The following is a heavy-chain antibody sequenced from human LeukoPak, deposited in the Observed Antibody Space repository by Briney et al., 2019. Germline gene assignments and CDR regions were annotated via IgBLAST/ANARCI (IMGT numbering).Heavy chain of an antibody. CDR2: LYSGGMT. J-gene: IGHJ4*02. CDR3: ARMFGGNYYGYYFDY. Sequence: GGSLRLSCEASGFTFSSCALTWVRQAPGKGLECVSILYSGGMTYYADSVKGRFTISTDTSKNTVNLQMNSLRAEDTAIYYCARMFGGNYYGYYFDYWGQGSMLTVSS. D-gene: IGHD1-26*01. CDR1: GFTFSSCA. V-gene: IGHV3-23*03.